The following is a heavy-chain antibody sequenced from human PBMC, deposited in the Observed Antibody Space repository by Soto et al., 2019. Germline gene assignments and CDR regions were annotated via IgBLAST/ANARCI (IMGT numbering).Heavy chain of an antibody. D-gene: IGHD6-6*01. CDR1: GYTFTNYY. V-gene: IGHV1-2*02. J-gene: IGHJ4*02. Sequence: QVQLVQSGAEVKKPGASMKVSCKASGYTFTNYYIYWVRQAPGQGLEWMGWIYPTDGGTNYAQKFQGRVTLTRDTSISTAYMGLSRLSSDDTAVYYCASGRDRGSSESSFDYWGQGTLVTVSS. CDR2: IYPTDGGT. CDR3: ASGRDRGSSESSFDY.